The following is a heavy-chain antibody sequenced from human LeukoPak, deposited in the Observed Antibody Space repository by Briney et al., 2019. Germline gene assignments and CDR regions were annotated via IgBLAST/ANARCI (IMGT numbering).Heavy chain of an antibody. D-gene: IGHD3-16*01. V-gene: IGHV3-7*01. CDR3: ARDSPGGYYYGMDV. J-gene: IGHJ6*02. CDR1: GFTFSSYW. Sequence: PGGSLRLSCAASGFTFSSYWMSWVRQAPGKGLEWVANIKQDGSEKYYVESVKRRFTISRDNAKNSLYLQMNSLRAEDTAVYYGARDSPGGYYYGMDVWGQGTTVTVSS. CDR2: IKQDGSEK.